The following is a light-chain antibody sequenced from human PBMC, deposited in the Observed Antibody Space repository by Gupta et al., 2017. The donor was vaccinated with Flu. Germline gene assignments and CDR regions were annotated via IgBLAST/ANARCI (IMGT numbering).Light chain of an antibody. CDR1: SSNIGTTYG. CDR2: GNN. J-gene: IGLJ2*01. V-gene: IGLV1-40*01. Sequence: QSVLAQPPSVSGAPGQRVTISCPGSSSNIGTTYGVHWYQQVPGRAPKLLIYGNNIRPSGVPDRFSGSKSGTSASLAISGVQPEDEADYFCQSYDTSLSGFVIFGGGTKLTVL. CDR3: QSYDTSLSGFVI.